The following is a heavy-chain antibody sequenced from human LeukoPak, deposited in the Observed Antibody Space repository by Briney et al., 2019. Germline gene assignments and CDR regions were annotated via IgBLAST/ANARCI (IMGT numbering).Heavy chain of an antibody. CDR2: ISGSGGST. J-gene: IGHJ6*03. V-gene: IGHV3-23*01. Sequence: PGGSLRLSCAASGFTFSRYAMSWVRQAPGKRLEWVSAISGSGGSTYYADSVKGRFTISRDNSKNTLYLQMNSLRAEDTAVHYCAKGYDYYYYYYMDVWGKGTTVTVSS. D-gene: IGHD5-18*01. CDR1: GFTFSRYA. CDR3: AKGYDYYYYYYMDV.